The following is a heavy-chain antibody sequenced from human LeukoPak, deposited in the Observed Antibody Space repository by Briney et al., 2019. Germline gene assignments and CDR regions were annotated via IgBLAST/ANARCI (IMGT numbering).Heavy chain of an antibody. Sequence: GASVKVSCKASGYTFTDFYMHWVRQAPGQGLEWMGWISGYNGNTNYAQNLQGRVTMTRDTSTSTAYMELRSLRSDDTAVYYCARDPAFRGAQMEYWGQGTLVTVSS. V-gene: IGHV1-18*04. CDR1: GYTFTDFY. D-gene: IGHD3-10*01. CDR2: ISGYNGNT. J-gene: IGHJ4*02. CDR3: ARDPAFRGAQMEY.